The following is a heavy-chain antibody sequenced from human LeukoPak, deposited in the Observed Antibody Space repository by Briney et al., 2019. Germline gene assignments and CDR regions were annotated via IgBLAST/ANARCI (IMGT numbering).Heavy chain of an antibody. CDR1: GFTFSDYY. Sequence: GGSLRLSCAASGFTFSDYYMSWIRQAPGKGLEWVSYIRSSDTIYYADSVKGRFTISRDNSQSTVFLQMNSLRPEDTAVYYCARDAQSGAFSDFDYWGQGTLVTVSS. J-gene: IGHJ4*02. CDR2: IRSSDTI. D-gene: IGHD1-26*01. CDR3: ARDAQSGAFSDFDY. V-gene: IGHV3-69-1*01.